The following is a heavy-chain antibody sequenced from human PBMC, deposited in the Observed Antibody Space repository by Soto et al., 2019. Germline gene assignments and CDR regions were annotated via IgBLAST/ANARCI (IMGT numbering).Heavy chain of an antibody. Sequence: EVQLLESGGGLVQPGGSLRLSCAASGFTFSSYAMSWVRQAPGKGLEWVSAISGSGGSTYYADSVKGRFTISRDNSKNTLYLQMNSLRAEDTAVYYCAKVRLIMITFGVDAFDIWGQGTMVTVSS. J-gene: IGHJ3*02. CDR2: ISGSGGST. D-gene: IGHD3-16*01. CDR1: GFTFSSYA. V-gene: IGHV3-23*01. CDR3: AKVRLIMITFGVDAFDI.